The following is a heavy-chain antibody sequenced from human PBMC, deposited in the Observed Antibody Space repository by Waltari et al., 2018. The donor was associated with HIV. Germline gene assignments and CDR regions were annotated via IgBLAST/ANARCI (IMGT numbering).Heavy chain of an antibody. J-gene: IGHJ4*02. CDR3: AATRYYYDSSGR. Sequence: EVQVVESGGGLVQPGGSLRLSCAASGFTFSSYEMNWVRQAPGKGLEWLSYISDSGSTRDYADSVKGRFTISRDNAKNSLYLQMNSLRAEDTAVYYCAATRYYYDSSGRWGQGTLVTVSS. V-gene: IGHV3-48*03. D-gene: IGHD3-22*01. CDR2: ISDSGSTR. CDR1: GFTFSSYE.